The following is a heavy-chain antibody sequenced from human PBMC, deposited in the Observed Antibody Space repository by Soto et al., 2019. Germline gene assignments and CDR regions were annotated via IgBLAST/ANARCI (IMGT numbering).Heavy chain of an antibody. CDR2: IYPGDSDT. CDR3: ARDRGYSGYDSPRYYYGMDV. Sequence: KVSCKASGYTFTNYAMHWVRQMPGECLELRGIIYPGDSDTRYSPSFQGQVTISADKSINTVYMQWSSLKASDTAMYYCARDRGYSGYDSPRYYYGMDVWGQGTTVTVSS. J-gene: IGHJ6*02. CDR1: GYTFTNYA. D-gene: IGHD5-12*01. V-gene: IGHV5-51*01.